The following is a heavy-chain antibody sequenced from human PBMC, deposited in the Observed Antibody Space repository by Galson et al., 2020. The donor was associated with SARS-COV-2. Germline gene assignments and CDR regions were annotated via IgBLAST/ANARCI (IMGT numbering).Heavy chain of an antibody. CDR1: GFRFGDYT. D-gene: IGHD3-3*02. CDR2: VRTIASGGTT. J-gene: IGHJ4*02. Sequence: GESLKISCTGSGFRFGDYTMSWFRQAPGKGLEWVGFVRTIASGGTTEYAASVRGRFAASRDDSKSVAYLQMNSLKNEDSAVYFCTRDLPGIFSGDYWGQGALVTVSS. V-gene: IGHV3-49*03. CDR3: TRDLPGIFSGDY.